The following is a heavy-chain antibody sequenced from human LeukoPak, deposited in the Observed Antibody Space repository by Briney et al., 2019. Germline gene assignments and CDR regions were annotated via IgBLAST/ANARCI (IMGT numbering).Heavy chain of an antibody. CDR2: IYYSGST. D-gene: IGHD3-16*01. V-gene: IGHV4-39*07. J-gene: IGHJ5*02. Sequence: SETLSLTCTVSGGSISSSSYYWGWIRQPPGKGLEWIGSIYYSGSTNYNPSLKSRVTISVDTSKNQFSLKLSSVTAADTAVYYCARTAAVHGPLIRFDPWGQGTLVTVSS. CDR3: ARTAAVHGPLIRFDP. CDR1: GGSISSSSYY.